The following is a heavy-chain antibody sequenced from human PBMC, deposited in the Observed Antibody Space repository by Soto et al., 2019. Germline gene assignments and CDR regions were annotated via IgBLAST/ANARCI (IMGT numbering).Heavy chain of an antibody. CDR2: INPSGGST. CDR3: ARDRSFHTTSGFFDY. V-gene: IGHV1-46*01. D-gene: IGHD3-3*01. CDR1: GYSFTSYY. J-gene: IGHJ4*02. Sequence: ASVKVSCKASGYSFTSYYMQWVRQAPGQGLEWMGIINPSGGSTSYAQKFQGRVTMTRDTSTSTVYMELSSLRSEDTAVYYCARDRSFHTTSGFFDYWGQGTVVTVSS.